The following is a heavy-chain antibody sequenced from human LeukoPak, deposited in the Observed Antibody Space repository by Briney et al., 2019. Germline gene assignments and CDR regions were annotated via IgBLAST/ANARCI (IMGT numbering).Heavy chain of an antibody. CDR1: GGSISSGGYS. Sequence: SETLSLTCAVSGGSISSGGYSWSWIRQPPGKGLEWIGYIYHSGSTYYNPSLKSRVTISVDRSKNQFSLKLSSVTAADTAVYYCARGGNCGGDCPFDYWGQGTLVTVSS. D-gene: IGHD2-21*02. CDR2: IYHSGST. J-gene: IGHJ4*02. V-gene: IGHV4-30-2*01. CDR3: ARGGNCGGDCPFDY.